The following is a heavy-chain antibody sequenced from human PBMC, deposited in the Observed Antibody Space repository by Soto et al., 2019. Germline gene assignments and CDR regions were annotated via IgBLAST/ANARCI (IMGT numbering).Heavy chain of an antibody. CDR2: IYHSGST. D-gene: IGHD6-13*01. Sequence: SETLSLTCAVSGGSISSSNWWSWVRQPPGKGLEWIGEIYHSGSTNYNPSLKSRVTISVDKSKNQFSLKLSSVTAADTAVYYCARAQQRVDNCFDPWGQGTLVTVSS. CDR1: GGSISSSNW. J-gene: IGHJ5*02. V-gene: IGHV4-4*02. CDR3: ARAQQRVDNCFDP.